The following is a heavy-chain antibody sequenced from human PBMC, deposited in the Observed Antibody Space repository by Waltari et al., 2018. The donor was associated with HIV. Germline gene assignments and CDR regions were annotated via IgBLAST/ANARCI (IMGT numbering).Heavy chain of an antibody. Sequence: EVQLVESGGGLVQPGRSLRLSCAASGFTFENYAMHWVRQAPGKGLEWVTGISWHGNNIAYADYVKGRFTISRDNAQNSLYLQMNSLRPEDTALYYCVKDAHYFDNSNRYYYGLDVWGHGTPVTVSS. J-gene: IGHJ6*02. V-gene: IGHV3-9*01. D-gene: IGHD3-22*01. CDR2: ISWHGNNI. CDR1: GFTFENYA. CDR3: VKDAHYFDNSNRYYYGLDV.